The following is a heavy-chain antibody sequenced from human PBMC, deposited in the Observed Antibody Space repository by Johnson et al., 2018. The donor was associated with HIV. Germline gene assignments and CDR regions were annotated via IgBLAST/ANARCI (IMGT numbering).Heavy chain of an antibody. CDR3: ARALRDAFDI. CDR1: GFIFSSYG. CDR2: IWYDGSNK. V-gene: IGHV3-30*19. D-gene: IGHD4-17*01. Sequence: QVQLVESGGGVVQPGRSLRLSCAASGFIFSSYGMHWVRQAPGKGLEWVAVIWYDGSNKYYADSVRGRFTISRDNSKNALFLQMNSLRAEDTSLYYCARALRDAFDIWGQGTMVTVSS. J-gene: IGHJ3*02.